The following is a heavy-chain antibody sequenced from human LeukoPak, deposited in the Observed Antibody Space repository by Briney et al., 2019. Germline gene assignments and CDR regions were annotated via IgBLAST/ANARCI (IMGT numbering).Heavy chain of an antibody. Sequence: GGSLRLSCAASGFTFSSYAMSWVRQAPGKGLEWVSAISGSGGSTYYADSVKGRFTISRDTSKNTLYLQMNSLRAEDTAVYYCAKERYSGSYYNWFDPWGQGTLVTVSS. V-gene: IGHV3-23*01. CDR2: ISGSGGST. CDR1: GFTFSSYA. CDR3: AKERYSGSYYNWFDP. D-gene: IGHD1-26*01. J-gene: IGHJ5*02.